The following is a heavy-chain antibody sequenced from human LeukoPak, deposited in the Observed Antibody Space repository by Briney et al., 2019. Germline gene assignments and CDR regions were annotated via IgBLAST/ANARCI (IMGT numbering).Heavy chain of an antibody. J-gene: IGHJ4*02. V-gene: IGHV3-7*01. Sequence: GGSLRLSCAASGFSFSSYAMTWVRQAPGKGLEWVANIKQDGSEKYYVDSVKGRFTISRDNAKNSLYLQMNSLRAEDTAVYYCARDPYVFDYWGQGTLVTVSS. D-gene: IGHD3-16*01. CDR3: ARDPYVFDY. CDR1: GFSFSSYA. CDR2: IKQDGSEK.